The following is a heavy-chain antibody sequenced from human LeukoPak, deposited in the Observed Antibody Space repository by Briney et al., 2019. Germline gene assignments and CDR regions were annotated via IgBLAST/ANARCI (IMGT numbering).Heavy chain of an antibody. J-gene: IGHJ4*02. CDR1: GGTFSSYA. V-gene: IGHV1-69*05. CDR2: IIPIFGTA. CDR3: ARALDYGDYETN. Sequence: SVKVSCKASGGTFSSYAISWVRQAPGQGLEWMGGIIPIFGTANYAQKFQGRVTMTRDMSTSTAYMELRSLRSDDTAVYYCARALDYGDYETNWGQGTLVTVSS. D-gene: IGHD4-17*01.